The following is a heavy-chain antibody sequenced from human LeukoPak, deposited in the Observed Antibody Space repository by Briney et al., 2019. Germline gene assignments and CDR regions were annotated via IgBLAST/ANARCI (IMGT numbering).Heavy chain of an antibody. Sequence: GGSLRLSCAASGFTFTNYWMSWVRQAPGKGLELVANIKQDRSEKYYVDSVKGRFTISRDNAKNSLYLQMNSLRAEDTAVYYCATGYFDWLPTIDPWGQGTLVTVSS. D-gene: IGHD3-9*01. J-gene: IGHJ5*02. CDR3: ATGYFDWLPTIDP. V-gene: IGHV3-7*01. CDR1: GFTFTNYW. CDR2: IKQDRSEK.